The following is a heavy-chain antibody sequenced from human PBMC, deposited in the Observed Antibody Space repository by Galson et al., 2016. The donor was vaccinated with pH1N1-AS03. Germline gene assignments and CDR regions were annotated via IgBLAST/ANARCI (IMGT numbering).Heavy chain of an antibody. D-gene: IGHD3-22*01. CDR1: GGTFGNYA. Sequence: SVKVSCKASGGTFGNYAISWMRQAPGQGLEWMGGIHPIFGTPSYAQKFQGRLTVTADDSTSAAYMELSSLTSEDTAIYYGARDRQYDSSGRYFYESEHWGQGTLVIVSS. J-gene: IGHJ4*02. CDR2: IHPIFGTP. V-gene: IGHV1-69*13. CDR3: ARDRQYDSSGRYFYESEH.